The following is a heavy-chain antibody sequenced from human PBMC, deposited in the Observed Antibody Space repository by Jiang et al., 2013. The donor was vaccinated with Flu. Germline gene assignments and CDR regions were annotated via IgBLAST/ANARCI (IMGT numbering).Heavy chain of an antibody. CDR2: INAGNDNT. D-gene: IGHD6-6*01. J-gene: IGHJ6*02. V-gene: IGHV1-3*01. Sequence: SGAEVKKPGASVRVSCKASGYSFATSGVHWVRQAPGQRLEWMGWINAGNDNTKYSQKFQGRLIITRDTSANTAYMELRSLRPQDTAVYYCATRAYDSSSLDGYYYYYGMDVWGQGTTVTVSS. CDR3: ATRAYDSSSLDGYYYYYGMDV. CDR1: GYSFATSG.